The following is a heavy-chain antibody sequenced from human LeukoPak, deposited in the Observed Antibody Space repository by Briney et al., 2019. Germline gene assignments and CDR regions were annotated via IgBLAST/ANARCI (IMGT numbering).Heavy chain of an antibody. CDR3: AKEEWLGKMNFFDY. CDR1: GFTFSSYA. J-gene: IGHJ4*02. V-gene: IGHV3-23*01. CDR2: ILGSGGGDTT. D-gene: IGHD3-3*01. Sequence: GSLRLSCAASGFTFSSYAMSWVRQAPGKGLEWVSSILGSGGGDTTYYADSVKGRFTISRDNSKNTLYLHMNSLRVEDAAVYYCAKEEWLGKMNFFDYWGQGTLVTVSS.